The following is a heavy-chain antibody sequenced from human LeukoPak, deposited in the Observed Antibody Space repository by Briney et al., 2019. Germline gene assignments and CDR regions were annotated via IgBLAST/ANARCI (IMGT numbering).Heavy chain of an antibody. V-gene: IGHV3-23*01. CDR1: GFAFSSYA. CDR2: ISGSGGST. CDR3: AKGERGIVVVNRYYFDY. D-gene: IGHD3-22*01. Sequence: GGSLRLSCAASGFAFSSYAMSWVRQAPGKGLEWVSAISGSGGSTYYADSVKGRFTISRDNSKNTLYLQMNSLRAEDTAVYYCAKGERGIVVVNRYYFDYWGRGTLVTVSS. J-gene: IGHJ4*02.